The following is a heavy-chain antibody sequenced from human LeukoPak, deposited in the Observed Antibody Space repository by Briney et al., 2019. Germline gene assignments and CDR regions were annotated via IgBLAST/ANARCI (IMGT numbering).Heavy chain of an antibody. Sequence: PGGSLRLSCAASGFTFSNAWMSWVRQAPGKGLEWVGRIKSKTDGGTTDYAAPVKGRFTFSRDDSKNTLYLQMNSLKTEDTAVYYCTTALLSTVVTPLDAFDIWGQGTMVTVSS. CDR1: GFTFSNAW. CDR3: TTALLSTVVTPLDAFDI. D-gene: IGHD4-23*01. CDR2: IKSKTDGGTT. J-gene: IGHJ3*02. V-gene: IGHV3-15*01.